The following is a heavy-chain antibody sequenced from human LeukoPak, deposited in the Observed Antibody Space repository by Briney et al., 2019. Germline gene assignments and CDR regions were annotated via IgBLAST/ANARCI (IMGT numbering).Heavy chain of an antibody. Sequence: SLRVSCKASGGTFSSYAISWVRQAPGQGLEWMGGIIPIFGTANYAQKFQGRVTITTDESTSTAYMELSSLRSEDTAVYYCARGGCSSTSCRGWFDPWGQGTLVTVSS. D-gene: IGHD2-2*01. V-gene: IGHV1-69*05. CDR1: GGTFSSYA. CDR2: IIPIFGTA. J-gene: IGHJ5*02. CDR3: ARGGCSSTSCRGWFDP.